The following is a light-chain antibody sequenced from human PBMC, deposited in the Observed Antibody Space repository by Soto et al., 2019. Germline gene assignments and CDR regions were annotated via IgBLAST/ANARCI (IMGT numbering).Light chain of an antibody. J-gene: IGKJ2*01. CDR2: ASS. CDR3: QQSYSTPHT. CDR1: QSISDY. Sequence: DIQMTQSPSSLSASVGDRVTITCRANQSISDYLNWYQQKPGKAPKFLIYASSSLQSGVPSRFRGSGSGTLFTLTISSLQPEDFETYYCQQSYSTPHTFGQGTKVDIK. V-gene: IGKV1-39*01.